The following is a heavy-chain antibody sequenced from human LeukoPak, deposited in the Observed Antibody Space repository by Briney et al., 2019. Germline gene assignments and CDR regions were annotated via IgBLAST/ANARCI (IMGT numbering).Heavy chain of an antibody. CDR3: ARDHYCSGGSCYSSGYYYYYGMDV. CDR2: ISAYNGNT. J-gene: IGHJ6*02. V-gene: IGHV1-18*01. D-gene: IGHD2-15*01. Sequence: SCAASGFTFTSYGISWVRQAPGQGLEWMGWISAYNGNTNYAQKLQGRVTMTTDTSTSTAYMELRSLRSDDTAVYYCARDHYCSGGSCYSSGYYYYYGMDVWGQGTTVTVSS. CDR1: GFTFTSYG.